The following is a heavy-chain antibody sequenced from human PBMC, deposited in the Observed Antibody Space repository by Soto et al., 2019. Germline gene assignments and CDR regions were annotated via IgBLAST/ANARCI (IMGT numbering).Heavy chain of an antibody. V-gene: IGHV4-31*03. J-gene: IGHJ5*02. Sequence: PSETLSLTCTVSGGSISSGGYYWSWIRQHPWKGLEWIGYIYYSGSTYYNPSLKSRVTISVDTSKNQFSLKLSSVTAADTAVYYCARWETMVRGVIANWFDPWGQGXLVTVSS. D-gene: IGHD3-10*01. CDR1: GGSISSGGYY. CDR3: ARWETMVRGVIANWFDP. CDR2: IYYSGST.